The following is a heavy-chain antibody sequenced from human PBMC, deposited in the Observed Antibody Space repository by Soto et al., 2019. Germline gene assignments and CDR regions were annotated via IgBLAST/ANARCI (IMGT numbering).Heavy chain of an antibody. Sequence: EVELVESGGGLVQAGGSLRVSCGVSGFTSSDHYMDWVRQAPGKGLEWVGRTANKRRRYPTEYAASVKGRVIIARDDSKNSVYLEMNSLKIEDTAVYYCARAGFGHGLDVWGQGTTITVSS. CDR2: TANKRRRYPT. CDR1: GFTSSDHY. J-gene: IGHJ6*02. D-gene: IGHD3-16*01. CDR3: ARAGFGHGLDV. V-gene: IGHV3-72*01.